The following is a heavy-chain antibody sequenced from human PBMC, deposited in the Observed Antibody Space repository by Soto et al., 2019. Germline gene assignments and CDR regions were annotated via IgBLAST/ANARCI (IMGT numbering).Heavy chain of an antibody. CDR1: GFTFSSYA. D-gene: IGHD4-17*01. CDR3: AKDSYGDYYPYYPGMDV. CDR2: ISGSGGST. Sequence: GGSLRLSCAASGFTFSSYAMSWVRQAPGKGLEWVSSISGSGGSTYYADSVKGRFTISRDNSKNTVYLQMNSLRADDTAVYYCAKDSYGDYYPYYPGMDVWGQGTTVTVSS. V-gene: IGHV3-23*01. J-gene: IGHJ6*02.